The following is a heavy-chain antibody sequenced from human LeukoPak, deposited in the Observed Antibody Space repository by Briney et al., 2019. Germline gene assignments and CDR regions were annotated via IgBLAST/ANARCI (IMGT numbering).Heavy chain of an antibody. D-gene: IGHD3-9*01. Sequence: PGGSLRLSCAASGFTFSSYAMHWVRQAPGKGLEWVAVISYDGSNKYYADSVKGRFTISRDNSKNTLYLQMNSLRAEDTAVYYCARNILDFDWSTIGYWGQGTLVTVSS. J-gene: IGHJ4*02. CDR3: ARNILDFDWSTIGY. V-gene: IGHV3-30*04. CDR1: GFTFSSYA. CDR2: ISYDGSNK.